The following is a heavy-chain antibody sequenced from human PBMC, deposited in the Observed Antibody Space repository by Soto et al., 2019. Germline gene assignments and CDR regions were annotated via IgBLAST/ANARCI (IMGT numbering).Heavy chain of an antibody. V-gene: IGHV3-7*04. D-gene: IGHD3-9*01. CDR3: SGGTVWLIDY. CDR2: IKKDGSET. J-gene: IGHJ4*02. CDR1: GFTFNNYW. Sequence: EVQLVESGGALVQPGGSLRLSCTASGFTFNNYWMNWVRQAPGKGLEWVANIKKDGSETYYLDSVKGRFSISSDNAKNSIYLPISRRIEEDPGNYLCSGGTVWLIDYWGQGTLVTVS.